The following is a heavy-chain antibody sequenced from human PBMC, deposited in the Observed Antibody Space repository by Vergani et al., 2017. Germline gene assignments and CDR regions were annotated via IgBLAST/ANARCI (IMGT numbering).Heavy chain of an antibody. CDR2: LCSSGST. CDR1: GAPISYWC. CDR3: ATGDGPFDI. V-gene: IGHV4-4*07. D-gene: IGHD7-27*01. J-gene: IGHJ4*02. Sequence: QVQMQESGPGLVKTSETLSLTCPASGAPISYWCWSWLRQPAGKGLEWIGRLCSSGSTNYKPSLKSRVTMSIDTSKNQFSLKLTSVTAADTAVYYCATGDGPFDIWGQGTLVTVSS.